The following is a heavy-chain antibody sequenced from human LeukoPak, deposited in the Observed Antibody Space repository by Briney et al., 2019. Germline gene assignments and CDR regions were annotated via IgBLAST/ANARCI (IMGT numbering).Heavy chain of an antibody. Sequence: GGSLRLSCAPSGFTFSTHTMHWVRQAPGKGREWVAVIEADGRNKFHAESVRGRFTISRDNSRNTLYLQLDSLRSEDTAVYYCVRQSTGLDYWGQGTLVTVSS. CDR1: GFTFSTHT. CDR3: VRQSTGLDY. CDR2: IEADGRNK. D-gene: IGHD5/OR15-5a*01. J-gene: IGHJ4*02. V-gene: IGHV3-30*04.